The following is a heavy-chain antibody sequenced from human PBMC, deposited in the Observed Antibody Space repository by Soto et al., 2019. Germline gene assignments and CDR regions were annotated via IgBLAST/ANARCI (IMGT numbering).Heavy chain of an antibody. D-gene: IGHD5-12*01. J-gene: IGHJ4*02. CDR1: GYTFIVYY. V-gene: IGHV1-2*02. CDR3: ARDLVSTIGDFEY. CDR2: INPNSGAT. Sequence: ACVXGSFRTCGYTFIVYYIHFLLQAPGQGLEWVGWINPNSGATNYAQKLQGRVTMTRDRSISTAYMELSRLRSDDTAVYYCARDLVSTIGDFEYWGQGTQVNVYS.